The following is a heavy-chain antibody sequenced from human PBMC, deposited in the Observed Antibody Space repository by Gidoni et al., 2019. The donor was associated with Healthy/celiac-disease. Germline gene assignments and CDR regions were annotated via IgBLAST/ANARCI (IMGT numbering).Heavy chain of an antibody. CDR3: ARGPLKTTVTNHAEYFQH. CDR1: GGTLSSYA. Sequence: VQLVQSGAEVKKPGSAVKVSCKASGGTLSSYAISWVRQAPGQGLEWMGGIIPIFGTANYEQKFQGRVKITADESTSTAYMELSSLRSEDTAVYYCARGPLKTTVTNHAEYFQHWGQGTLVTVSS. CDR2: IIPIFGTA. D-gene: IGHD4-4*01. V-gene: IGHV1-69*01. J-gene: IGHJ1*01.